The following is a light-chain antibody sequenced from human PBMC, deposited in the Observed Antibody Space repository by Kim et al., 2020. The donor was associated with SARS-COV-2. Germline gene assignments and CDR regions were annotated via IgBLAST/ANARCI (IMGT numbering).Light chain of an antibody. V-gene: IGLV2-8*01. J-gene: IGLJ2*01. Sequence: QSALTQPPSASGFPGQSVTISCTGTSSDVGGYNYVSWYQQHPGKAPKLMIYEVSKRPSGVPDRFSGSKSGNTASLTVSGLQAEDEADYYCSSYAGSNNVVFGGGTQLTVL. CDR3: SSYAGSNNVV. CDR2: EVS. CDR1: SSDVGGYNY.